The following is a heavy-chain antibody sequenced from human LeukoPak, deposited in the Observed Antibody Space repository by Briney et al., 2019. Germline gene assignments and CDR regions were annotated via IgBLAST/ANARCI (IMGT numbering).Heavy chain of an antibody. CDR3: ARDGSGGSCARCMDV. V-gene: IGHV3-21*01. J-gene: IGHJ6*02. CDR2: ISSSSSYI. CDR1: GFTFSSYS. D-gene: IGHD2-15*01. Sequence: GGSLRLSCAASGFTFSSYSMNWVRQAPGKGLEWVSSISSSSSYIYYADSVKGRFTISRDNAQNSLYLQMNSLRAEDTAVYYCARDGSGGSCARCMDVWGQGTTVTVSS.